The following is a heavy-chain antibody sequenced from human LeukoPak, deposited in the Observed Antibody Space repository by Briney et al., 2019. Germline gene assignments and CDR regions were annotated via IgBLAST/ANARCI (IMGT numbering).Heavy chain of an antibody. V-gene: IGHV3-30*18. D-gene: IGHD6-13*01. CDR2: ISYDGSNK. J-gene: IGHJ4*02. CDR1: GFTFSSYG. CDR3: AKDFSSSWYGNY. Sequence: GGSLRLSCAASGFTFSSYGMHWVRQAPGKGLEWVAVISYDGSNKYYADSVKGRFPISRDNSKNTLYLQMNSLRAEDTAVYYCAKDFSSSWYGNYWGQGTLVTVSS.